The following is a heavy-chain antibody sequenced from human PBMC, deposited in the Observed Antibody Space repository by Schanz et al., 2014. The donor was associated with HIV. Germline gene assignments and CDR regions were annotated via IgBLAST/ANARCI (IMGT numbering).Heavy chain of an antibody. D-gene: IGHD4-17*01. CDR1: GFIFSDYS. V-gene: IGHV3-30*03. CDR3: AREGPTVTPGYYYGMDV. Sequence: LQLAESGGRLEQPGGSLRLSCAASGFIFSDYSMNWVRQAPGKGLEWVALISYDGSYKYYADSVKGRFTISRDNSKNRLFLQMNSLRAEDRALYYCAREGPTVTPGYYYGMDVWGQGTTVTVSS. CDR2: ISYDGSYK. J-gene: IGHJ6*02.